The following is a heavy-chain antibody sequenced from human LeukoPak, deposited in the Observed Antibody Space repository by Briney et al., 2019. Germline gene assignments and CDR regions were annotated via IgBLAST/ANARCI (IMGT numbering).Heavy chain of an antibody. V-gene: IGHV1-69*13. CDR2: IIPIFGTT. Sequence: SVKVSCKASGGTFSSYAISWVRQAPGQGLEWMGGIIPIFGTTNYAQNFQGRVTITADESTSTAYMELTRLRYEDTAVYYCARVDIVVVPAAMNWYYYGMDVWGQGTTVTVSS. CDR1: GGTFSSYA. D-gene: IGHD2-2*01. J-gene: IGHJ6*02. CDR3: ARVDIVVVPAAMNWYYYGMDV.